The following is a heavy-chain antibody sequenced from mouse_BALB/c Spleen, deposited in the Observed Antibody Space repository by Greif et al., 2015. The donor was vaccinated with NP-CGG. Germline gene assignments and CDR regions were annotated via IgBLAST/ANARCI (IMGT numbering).Heavy chain of an antibody. V-gene: IGHV5-9-4*01. Sequence: EVKLVESGGGLVKPGGSLKLSCAASGFTFSSYAMSWVRQSPEKRLEWVAEISSGGSYTYYPDTVTGRFTISRDNAKNTLYLEMSSLRSEDTAMYDCARDQGLRRFAYWGQGTLVTVSA. J-gene: IGHJ3*01. CDR1: GFTFSSYA. CDR2: ISSGGSYT. CDR3: ARDQGLRRFAY. D-gene: IGHD2-4*01.